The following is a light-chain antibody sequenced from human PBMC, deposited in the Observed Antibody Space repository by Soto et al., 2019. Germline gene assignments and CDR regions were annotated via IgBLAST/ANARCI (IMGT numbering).Light chain of an antibody. CDR2: GSS. V-gene: IGKV3-20*01. CDR3: QQYGSSPPYP. CDR1: QSVSNNY. Sequence: EVVLTQSPGTLSLSPGERASLSCRASQSVSNNYLAWYQQKPGQSPKLLIFGSSDRGTGIPDRFSGSGSGTDFTLTISRLEPEDFAVYYCQQYGSSPPYPLGQGTKLEIK. J-gene: IGKJ2*01.